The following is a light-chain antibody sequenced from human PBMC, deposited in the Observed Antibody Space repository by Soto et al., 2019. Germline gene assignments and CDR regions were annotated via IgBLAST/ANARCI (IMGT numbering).Light chain of an antibody. J-gene: IGKJ4*01. V-gene: IGKV3-15*01. CDR1: QSLNSN. CDR3: QQYNDMPLT. Sequence: EIVMTQSPATLSVSPGERATLSCRASQSLNSNLAWYQQKPDQAPRLLIYGASTRATGIPARFSGSGSGTEFTLTISSLQSEDFAVYHCQQYNDMPLTFGGGTGVDIK. CDR2: GAS.